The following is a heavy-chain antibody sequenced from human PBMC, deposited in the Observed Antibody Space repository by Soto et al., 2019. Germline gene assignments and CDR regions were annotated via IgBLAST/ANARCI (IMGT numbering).Heavy chain of an antibody. J-gene: IGHJ6*03. V-gene: IGHV3-7*03. CDR1: GFTFSSYW. CDR3: ARYSQDYYDSSGYNYYYYYMDV. CDR2: IKQDGSEK. D-gene: IGHD3-22*01. Sequence: GGSLRLSCAASGFTFSSYWMSWVRQAPGKGLEWVANIKQDGSEKYYVDSVKGRFTISRDNAKNSLYLQMNSLRAEDTAVYYCARYSQDYYDSSGYNYYYYYMDVWGKGTTVTVSS.